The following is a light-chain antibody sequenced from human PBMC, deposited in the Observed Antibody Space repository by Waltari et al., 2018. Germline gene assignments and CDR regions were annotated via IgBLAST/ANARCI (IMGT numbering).Light chain of an antibody. CDR1: SPHIGTRHD. CDR3: QSYDNSLSASV. J-gene: IGLJ3*02. CDR2: DST. V-gene: IGLV1-40*01. Sequence: QSVLTQPPSVSGAPGETVTISCAGSSPHIGTRHDVHRYQQLPGKAPKVVIYDSTNRPSGVPDRFSGSKSGTSASLAITGVQADDEADYYCQSYDNSLSASVFGGGTRLTVL.